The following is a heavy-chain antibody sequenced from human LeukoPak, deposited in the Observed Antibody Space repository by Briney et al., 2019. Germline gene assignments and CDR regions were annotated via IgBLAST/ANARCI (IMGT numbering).Heavy chain of an antibody. D-gene: IGHD6-13*01. V-gene: IGHV5-51*01. CDR3: ASIAAAGNAPFDY. CDR1: GNSFTSYW. CDR2: IYPGDSDT. Sequence: GESLNISCKGSGNSFTSYWIGWVRQMPGKGLEWMGIIYPGDSDTRYSPSFQGQVTISADKSISTAYLQWSSLKASDTAMYYCASIAAAGNAPFDYWGQGTLVTVSS. J-gene: IGHJ4*02.